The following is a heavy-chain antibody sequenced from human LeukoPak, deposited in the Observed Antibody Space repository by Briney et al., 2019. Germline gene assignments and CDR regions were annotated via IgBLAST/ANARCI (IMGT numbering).Heavy chain of an antibody. V-gene: IGHV4-34*01. CDR1: GRSFSTYY. CDR3: ARLVVVIPYGLDA. J-gene: IGHJ6*02. Sequence: SETLSLTCAVYGRSFSTYYWSWIRQPPGKGLEWIGEINHSGSTNYNPSLKNRVTISLDTPKIQSSLKLSSATAADAAVYYCARLVVVIPYGLDAWGQGTTVTVSS. CDR2: INHSGST. D-gene: IGHD3-22*01.